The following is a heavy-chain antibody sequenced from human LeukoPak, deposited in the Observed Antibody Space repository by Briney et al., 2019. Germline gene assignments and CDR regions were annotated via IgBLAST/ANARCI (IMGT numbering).Heavy chain of an antibody. J-gene: IGHJ4*02. CDR1: GFTFSSYW. D-gene: IGHD3-10*01. Sequence: PGGSLRLSXAASGFTFSSYWMSWVRQAPGKGLEWAANIKQDGSEKYYVDSVKGRFTISRDNAKNSLYLQMNSLRAEDTAVYYCARDFQLLWFGEYYFDYWGQGTLVTVSS. V-gene: IGHV3-7*01. CDR3: ARDFQLLWFGEYYFDY. CDR2: IKQDGSEK.